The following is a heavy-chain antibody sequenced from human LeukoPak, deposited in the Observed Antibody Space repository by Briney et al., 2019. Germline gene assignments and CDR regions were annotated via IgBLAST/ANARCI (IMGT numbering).Heavy chain of an antibody. D-gene: IGHD3-22*01. CDR1: GFTFSSYA. Sequence: GGSLRLSCAASGFTFSSYAMHWVRQAPGKGLEWVAVISYDGSNKYSADSVKGRFTISRDNSKNTLYLQMNSLRAEDTAVYYCARDHYYDSSGYGYWGQGTLVTVSS. J-gene: IGHJ4*02. V-gene: IGHV3-30-3*01. CDR3: ARDHYYDSSGYGY. CDR2: ISYDGSNK.